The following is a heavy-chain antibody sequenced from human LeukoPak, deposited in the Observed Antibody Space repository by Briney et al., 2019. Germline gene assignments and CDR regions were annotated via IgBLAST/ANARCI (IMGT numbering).Heavy chain of an antibody. CDR3: ATEDVVVVAATLDY. Sequence: SAKVSCKASGGTLSSYAISWVRQAPGQGLEWMGRIIPIFGTANYAQKFQGRVTITTDESTSTAYMELSSLRSEDTAVYYCATEDVVVVAATLDYWGQGTLVTVSS. J-gene: IGHJ4*02. CDR2: IIPIFGTA. CDR1: GGTLSSYA. D-gene: IGHD2-15*01. V-gene: IGHV1-69*05.